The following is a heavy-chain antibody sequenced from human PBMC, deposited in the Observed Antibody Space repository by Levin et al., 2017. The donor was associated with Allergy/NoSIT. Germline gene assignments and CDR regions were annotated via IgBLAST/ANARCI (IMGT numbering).Heavy chain of an antibody. CDR3: AKDEEGSPLDS. J-gene: IGHJ4*02. Sequence: GGSLRLSCAASGFTFSSYGMHWVRQAPGKGLEWVAFISYDGNNKYNADSVKGRFTISIDSSKNTLYLQMNSLRTEDTAVYYCAKDEEGSPLDSWGQGTLVTVSS. CDR2: ISYDGNNK. D-gene: IGHD6-13*01. CDR1: GFTFSSYG. V-gene: IGHV3-30*02.